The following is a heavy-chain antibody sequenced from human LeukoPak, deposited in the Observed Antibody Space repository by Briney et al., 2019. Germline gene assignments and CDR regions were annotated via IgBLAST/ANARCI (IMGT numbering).Heavy chain of an antibody. V-gene: IGHV4-59*08. CDR2: IYYSGST. D-gene: IGHD5-12*01. J-gene: IGHJ6*02. CDR3: ARHLGRGYSGYDYYYYYGMDV. CDR1: GGSISSYC. Sequence: SETLSLTCTVSGGSISSYCWSWIRQPPGKGLEWIGYIYYSGSTNYNPSLKSRVTISVDTSKNQFSLKLSSVTAADTAVYYCARHLGRGYSGYDYYYYYGMDVWGQGTTVTVSS.